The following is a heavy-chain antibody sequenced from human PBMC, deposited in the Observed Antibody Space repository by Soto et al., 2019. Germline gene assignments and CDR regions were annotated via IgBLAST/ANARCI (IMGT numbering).Heavy chain of an antibody. Sequence: EGQLVEFGGGLVKPGGSLRLSCAASGFSCSIYSYNLVRQAPGKGLEWLSYIRPAGSSIYYADSVKCRFTISRDSARDSVSVQMNRLRAEETAGYYCAKDRGGSGAFDIWCQGTMVTVSS. D-gene: IGHD3-10*01. CDR3: AKDRGGSGAFDI. CDR1: GFSCSIYS. CDR2: IRPAGSSI. V-gene: IGHV3-48*01. J-gene: IGHJ3*02.